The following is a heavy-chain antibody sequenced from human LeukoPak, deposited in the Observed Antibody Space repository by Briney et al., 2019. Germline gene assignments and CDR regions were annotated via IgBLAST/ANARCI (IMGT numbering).Heavy chain of an antibody. CDR1: GGSFSGYY. CDR2: INHSGST. Sequence: SETLSLTCAVYGGSFSGYYWSWIRQPPGKGLEWIGEINHSGSTNYNPSLKSRVTISVDTSKNQFSLKLSSVTAADTAVYYYARTFGELYGGFDPWGQGTLVTVSS. J-gene: IGHJ5*02. D-gene: IGHD3-10*01. V-gene: IGHV4-34*01. CDR3: ARTFGELYGGFDP.